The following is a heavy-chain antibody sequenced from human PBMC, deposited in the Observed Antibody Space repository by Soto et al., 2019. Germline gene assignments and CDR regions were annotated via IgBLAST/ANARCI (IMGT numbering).Heavy chain of an antibody. V-gene: IGHV4-38-2*01. Sequence: PSETLSLTCAVSGYSITSGYYWGWVRQTPGKGLEFIGSIKNSGGTYYNPSLTSRVTISLDMSKNQFSLKLSSVTAADTAVYYCAMLDLGWRFDYWGQGTLVTVSS. CDR2: IKNSGGT. CDR3: AMLDLGWRFDY. J-gene: IGHJ4*02. CDR1: GYSITSGYY. D-gene: IGHD2-15*01.